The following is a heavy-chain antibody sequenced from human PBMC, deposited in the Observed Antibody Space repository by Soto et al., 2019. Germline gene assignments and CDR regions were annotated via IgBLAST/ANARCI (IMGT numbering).Heavy chain of an antibody. D-gene: IGHD4-17*01. CDR3: VKDYYYGDYQADATFDY. CDR2: ISGSGGST. V-gene: IGHV3-23*01. Sequence: GGSLRLSCAASGFTFSSYAMSWVRQAPGKGLEWVSAISGSGGSTYYADSVKGRFTISRDNSKNTLYLQMNSLRAEDTALYYCVKDYYYGDYQADATFDYWGQGTLVTVSA. J-gene: IGHJ4*02. CDR1: GFTFSSYA.